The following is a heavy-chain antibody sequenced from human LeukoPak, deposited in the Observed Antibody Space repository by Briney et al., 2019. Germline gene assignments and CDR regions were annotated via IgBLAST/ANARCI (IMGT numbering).Heavy chain of an antibody. CDR1: GYTFTNYW. CDR3: ARHFPEDEGD. J-gene: IGHJ4*02. Sequence: KVSCKASGYTFTNYWIGWVRRMPGKGLEWMGIIYPGDSETRYSPSLQGQVTISADKSINTAYLHWSSLKASDTAIYYCARHFPEDEGDWGQGTLVTVSS. CDR2: IYPGDSET. D-gene: IGHD3-16*01. V-gene: IGHV5-51*01.